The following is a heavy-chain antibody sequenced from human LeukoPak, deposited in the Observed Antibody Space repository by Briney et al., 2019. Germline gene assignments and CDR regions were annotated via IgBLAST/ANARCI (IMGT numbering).Heavy chain of an antibody. CDR2: IIPIFGTA. CDR1: GGTFSSYA. CDR3: ARSRGYHITIFDY. V-gene: IGHV1-69*05. Sequence: SVKVSCKASGGTFSSYAISWVRQAPGQGLEWMGGIIPIFGTANYAQKFQGRVTITTDESTSTAYMELSSLRSEDTAVYYCARSRGYHITIFDYWGQGTLVTVSS. D-gene: IGHD3-3*01. J-gene: IGHJ4*02.